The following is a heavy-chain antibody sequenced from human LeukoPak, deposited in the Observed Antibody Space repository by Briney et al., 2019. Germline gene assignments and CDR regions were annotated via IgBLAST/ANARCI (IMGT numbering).Heavy chain of an antibody. V-gene: IGHV3-23*01. CDR3: AKDTGKWPIRTFDS. J-gene: IGHJ4*02. D-gene: IGHD5-12*01. CDR1: GFTFSNYA. CDR2: INSGGGTT. Sequence: LSGGSLRLSCAPAGFTFSNYAMTWDRQAPGKGLEWVSGINSGGGTTYYADSVKGRFTISRDNSKNTLYLQMNSLRAEDTAVYSCAKDTGKWPIRTFDSWGQGALVTVSS.